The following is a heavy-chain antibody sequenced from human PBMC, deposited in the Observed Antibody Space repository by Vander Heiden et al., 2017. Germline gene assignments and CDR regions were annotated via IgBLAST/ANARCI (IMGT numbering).Heavy chain of an antibody. CDR2: ISGSGGST. D-gene: IGHD2-8*02. CDR3: AKSNTDYFDY. J-gene: IGHJ4*02. V-gene: IGHV3-23*01. Sequence: EVQLLESGGGLVQPGGSLRLSCEAPGFTFSSYAMSWVRQAPGNGLEWVSAISGSGGSTYYADSVKGRFTISRDNSKNTLYLQMNSLRAEDTAVYYCAKSNTDYFDYWGQGTLVTVSS. CDR1: GFTFSSYA.